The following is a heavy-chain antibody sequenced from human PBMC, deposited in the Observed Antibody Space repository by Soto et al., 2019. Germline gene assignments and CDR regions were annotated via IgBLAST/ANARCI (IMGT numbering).Heavy chain of an antibody. CDR2: VGGSGRST. Sequence: PGGSLRLSCAVSGFTFGSYAMSWVRQAPGKGLEWISVVGGSGRSTNYADSVKGRFTVSRDNSKNTLYLQMNSLRAEDTAIYYCAKPSGGSYPESRVFDSWGQGTRVTVSS. V-gene: IGHV3-23*01. J-gene: IGHJ4*02. CDR1: GFTFGSYA. D-gene: IGHD1-26*01. CDR3: AKPSGGSYPESRVFDS.